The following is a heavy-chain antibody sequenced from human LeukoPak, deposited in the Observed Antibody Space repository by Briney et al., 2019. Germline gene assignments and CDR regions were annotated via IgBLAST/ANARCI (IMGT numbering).Heavy chain of an antibody. CDR3: ARGGSCSSTSSSLNWFDP. CDR1: GGTFSSYA. J-gene: IGHJ5*02. Sequence: ASVKVSCKSSGGTFSSYAISWVRQAPGQGLEWMGGIIPIFGTANYAQKFQGRVTITTDESTSTAYMELSSLRSEDTAVYYCARGGSCSSTSSSLNWFDPWGQGTLVTVSS. CDR2: IIPIFGTA. V-gene: IGHV1-69*05. D-gene: IGHD2-2*01.